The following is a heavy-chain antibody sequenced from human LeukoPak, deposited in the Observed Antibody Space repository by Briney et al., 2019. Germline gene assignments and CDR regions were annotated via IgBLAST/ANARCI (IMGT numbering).Heavy chain of an antibody. V-gene: IGHV4-4*07. Sequence: SETLSLTCTVSGGSFTSFYWSWIRQPAGKGLEWIGRLFSSGNTNYNPSFKSRATISVDKSKNQFSLKLTSVTAADTAVYYCARYSGNYGHFYWGQGTLVSVSS. D-gene: IGHD3-10*01. CDR1: GGSFTSFY. CDR2: LFSSGNT. J-gene: IGHJ4*02. CDR3: ARYSGNYGHFY.